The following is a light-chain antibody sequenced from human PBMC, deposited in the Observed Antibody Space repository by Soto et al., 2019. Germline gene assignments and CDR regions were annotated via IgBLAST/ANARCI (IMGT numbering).Light chain of an antibody. J-gene: IGLJ1*01. CDR3: GAWDDRLTAYV. V-gene: IGLV1-51*01. CDR1: GSNVGYNS. CDR2: DNY. Sequence: SVLTQPPSLSAAPGQEVTISCSGSGSNVGYNSVSWYQQLPGTAPKLLIYDNYKRPSGIPARFSGSKSGTSASLGITGLQTGDEADYYCGAWDDRLTAYVFGSGTKVTVL.